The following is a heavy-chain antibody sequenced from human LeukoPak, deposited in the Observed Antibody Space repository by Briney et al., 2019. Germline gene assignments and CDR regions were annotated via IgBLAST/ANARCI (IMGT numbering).Heavy chain of an antibody. J-gene: IGHJ4*02. CDR3: ARDLNWGQVDY. D-gene: IGHD7-27*01. Sequence: GGSLRLSCAASGFTFSGHWMYWSRQAPGKGLAWLSRINGEGSDTNYAGSMKGRFTISRDNARNIVYLQMNSLREDDTAVYYCARDLNWGQVDYWGQGTLVTVSS. CDR1: GFTFSGHW. V-gene: IGHV3-74*01. CDR2: INGEGSDT.